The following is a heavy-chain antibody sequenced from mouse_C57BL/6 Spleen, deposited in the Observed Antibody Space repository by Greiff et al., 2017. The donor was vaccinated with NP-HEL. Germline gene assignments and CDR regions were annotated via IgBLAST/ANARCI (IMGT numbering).Heavy chain of an antibody. CDR1: GYAFSSSW. CDR3: ARSDYGKVDY. D-gene: IGHD1-1*01. J-gene: IGHJ2*01. CDR2: IYPGDGDT. Sequence: QVQLKESGPELVKPGASVTISCKASGYAFSSSWMNWVKQRPGKGLEWIGRIYPGDGDTNYNGKFKGTATLTADNSSSTAYMQLSSLTSEDSAVYFCARSDYGKVDYWGQGTTLTVSS. V-gene: IGHV1-82*01.